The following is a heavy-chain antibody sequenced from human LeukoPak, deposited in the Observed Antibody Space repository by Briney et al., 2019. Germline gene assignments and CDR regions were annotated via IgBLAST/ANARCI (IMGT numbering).Heavy chain of an antibody. CDR3: ARGGESSSPDY. D-gene: IGHD6-13*01. CDR1: GYSISSSYY. Sequence: SETLSLTCTVSGYSISSSYYWGWIRQPPGKGLEWIGSIFHSGSTYYNPSPKSRVTISVDTSKNQFSLKLSSVTAADTAVYYCARGGESSSPDYWGQGTLVTVSS. V-gene: IGHV4-38-2*02. CDR2: IFHSGST. J-gene: IGHJ4*02.